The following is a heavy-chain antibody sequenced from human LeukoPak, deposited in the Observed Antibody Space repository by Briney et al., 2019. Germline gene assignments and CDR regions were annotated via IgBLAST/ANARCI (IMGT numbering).Heavy chain of an antibody. V-gene: IGHV3-53*01. CDR2: IYSGGNI. D-gene: IGHD2-15*01. CDR3: ASRHCSGGGCYIAGADPFDN. Sequence: PGGSLRLSCAASGFTVSSTYMSWVRQAPGKGLEWVSVIYSGGNIYYIDSVKGRFTISRDTSKNTLYLQMNSLRAEDTAVYYCASRHCSGGGCYIAGADPFDNWGQGTSVTVSS. CDR1: GFTVSSTY. J-gene: IGHJ4*02.